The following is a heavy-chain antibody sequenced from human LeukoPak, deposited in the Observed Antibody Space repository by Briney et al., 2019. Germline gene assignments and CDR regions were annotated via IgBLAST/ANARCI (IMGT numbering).Heavy chain of an antibody. J-gene: IGHJ6*02. Sequence: GGSLRLSCVASGFTFSSYEMNWVRQAPGKGLEWVSYISSSGSTIYYADSVKGRFTISRDNAKNSLYLQMNSLRAEDTAVYYCARDGYNWNDDYYYGMDVWGQGTTVTVSS. CDR2: ISSSGSTI. D-gene: IGHD1-1*01. CDR3: ARDGYNWNDDYYYGMDV. V-gene: IGHV3-48*03. CDR1: GFTFSSYE.